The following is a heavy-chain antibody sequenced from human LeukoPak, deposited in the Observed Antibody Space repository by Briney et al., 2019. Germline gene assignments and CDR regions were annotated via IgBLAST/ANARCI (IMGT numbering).Heavy chain of an antibody. Sequence: GGSLRLSCAASGSTFSSYAMSWVRQAPGKGLEWVSAISGSGGSTYYADSVKGRFTISRDNSKNTLYLQMNSLRAEDTAVYYCAKDWGDSSGYYYLKLDYFDYWGQGTLVTVSS. D-gene: IGHD3-22*01. CDR1: GSTFSSYA. V-gene: IGHV3-23*01. J-gene: IGHJ4*02. CDR3: AKDWGDSSGYYYLKLDYFDY. CDR2: ISGSGGST.